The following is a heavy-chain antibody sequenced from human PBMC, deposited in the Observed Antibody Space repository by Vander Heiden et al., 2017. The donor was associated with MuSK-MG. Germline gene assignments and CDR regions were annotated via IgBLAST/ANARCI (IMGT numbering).Heavy chain of an antibody. D-gene: IGHD5-12*01. CDR3: AKDIDRDGYEYFQH. CDR2: ISWDGGST. Sequence: EVQLVESGGVVVQPGGSLRLSCAASGFTFDDYAMHWVRQAPGKGLEWVSLISWDGGSTYYADSVKGRFTISRDNSKNSLYLQMNSLRAEDTALYYCAKDIDRDGYEYFQHWGQGTLVTVSS. V-gene: IGHV3-43D*04. CDR1: GFTFDDYA. J-gene: IGHJ1*01.